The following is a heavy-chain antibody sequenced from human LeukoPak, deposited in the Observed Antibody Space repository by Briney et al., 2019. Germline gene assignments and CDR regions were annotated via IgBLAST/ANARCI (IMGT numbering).Heavy chain of an antibody. V-gene: IGHV3-23*01. D-gene: IGHD5-24*01. Sequence: PGGSLTDSCAASGSTFSSYAMSWVRQAPGKGLEWVSGISGSGGSTYYADSVKGRFTISRDNSKNTVYLQMNSLRAEDTAVYYCAKDQRDDGLYDIDYWGQGTLVIVSS. J-gene: IGHJ4*02. CDR2: ISGSGGST. CDR3: AKDQRDDGLYDIDY. CDR1: GSTFSSYA.